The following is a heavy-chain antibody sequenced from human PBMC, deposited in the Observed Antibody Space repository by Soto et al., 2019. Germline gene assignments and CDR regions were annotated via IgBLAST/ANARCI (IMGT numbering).Heavy chain of an antibody. CDR3: ARARLIVGATDAFDI. V-gene: IGHV3-30-3*01. CDR1: GFTFSSYA. D-gene: IGHD1-26*01. Sequence: GGSLRLSCAASGFTFSSYAMHWVRQAPGKGLGWVAVISYDGSNKYYADSVKGRFTISRDNSKNTLYLQMNSLRAEDTAVYYCARARLIVGATDAFDIWGQGKMVTVS. J-gene: IGHJ3*02. CDR2: ISYDGSNK.